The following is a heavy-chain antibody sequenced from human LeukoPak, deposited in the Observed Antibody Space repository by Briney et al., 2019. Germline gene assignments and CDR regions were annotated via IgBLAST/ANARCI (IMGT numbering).Heavy chain of an antibody. V-gene: IGHV4-4*07. J-gene: IGHJ5*02. Sequence: SETLSLTCTVSGGSISSYYWSWIRQPAGKGLEWIGRIYTSGSTNYNPSLKSRVTMSVDTSKNRFSLKLSSVTAADTAVYYCARELGYCSGGSCSISNWFDPWGQGTLVTVSS. CDR2: IYTSGST. CDR1: GGSISSYY. CDR3: ARELGYCSGGSCSISNWFDP. D-gene: IGHD2-15*01.